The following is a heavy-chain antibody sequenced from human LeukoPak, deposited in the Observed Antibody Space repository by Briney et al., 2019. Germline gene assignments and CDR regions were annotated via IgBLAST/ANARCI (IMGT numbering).Heavy chain of an antibody. Sequence: SETLSLTCTASGGSISSYYWGWIRQPPGKGLEWIGYIYYSGSTNYNPSLKSRVTISVDTSKNQFSLKLSSVTAADTAVYYCARGGGYDWRAFDYWGQGTLVTVSS. CDR1: GGSISSYY. J-gene: IGHJ4*02. V-gene: IGHV4-59*01. CDR3: ARGGGYDWRAFDY. CDR2: IYYSGST. D-gene: IGHD5-12*01.